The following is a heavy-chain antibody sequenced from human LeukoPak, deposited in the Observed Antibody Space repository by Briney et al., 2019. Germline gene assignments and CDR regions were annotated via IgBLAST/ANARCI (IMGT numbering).Heavy chain of an antibody. CDR2: LYHSGTT. J-gene: IGHJ4*02. CDR3: ARDNEGLNYFDY. D-gene: IGHD1-1*01. Sequence: PSETLSLTCTVSGHSISSTNYWGWIRQTPGKGLEWIGSLYHSGTTYYNPSLQSRVTISMDTSKNQFSLRLSSVTASDTAIYYCARDNEGLNYFDYWGQGTLVAVPS. CDR1: GHSISSTNY. V-gene: IGHV4-38-2*02.